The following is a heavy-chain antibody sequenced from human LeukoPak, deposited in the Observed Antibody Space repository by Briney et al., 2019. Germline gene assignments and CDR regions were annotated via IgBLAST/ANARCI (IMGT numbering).Heavy chain of an antibody. CDR1: GFTFSTYN. Sequence: PGGSLRLSCSASGFTFSTYNMNWVRQAPGKGLEWVSSITFSSDYIYYADSVKGRSTISRDNAKNSLYLQMNSLRAEDTAVYYCASNFRYLDVWGKGTTVTVSS. CDR3: ASNFRYLDV. V-gene: IGHV3-21*01. J-gene: IGHJ6*04. D-gene: IGHD3-9*01. CDR2: ITFSSDYI.